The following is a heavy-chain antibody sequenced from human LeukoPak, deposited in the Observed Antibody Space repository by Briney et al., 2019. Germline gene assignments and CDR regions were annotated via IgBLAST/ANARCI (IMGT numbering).Heavy chain of an antibody. CDR3: SNYYDSSGYP. D-gene: IGHD3-22*01. CDR1: GFTFSSYA. J-gene: IGHJ5*02. Sequence: PGGSLRLSCAASGFTFSSYAMSWVRQAPGKGLEWVSAISGSGGNTYYIDSVKGRFTISRDNSKNTLDLQMNSLRAEDTAVYYCSNYYDSSGYPWGQGTLVTVSS. V-gene: IGHV3-23*01. CDR2: ISGSGGNT.